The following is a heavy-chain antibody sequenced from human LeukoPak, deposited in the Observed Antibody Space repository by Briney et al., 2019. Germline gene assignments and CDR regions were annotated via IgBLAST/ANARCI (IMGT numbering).Heavy chain of an antibody. CDR2: IYPGDSDT. V-gene: IGHV5-51*01. J-gene: IGHJ2*01. CDR3: ARRGNIVTTRFFDL. Sequence: GESLKISFKGSGYSFTNNWIGWVRQVPGKGLEWMGSIYPGDSDTRYSPSFQGQVTISADKSISTAYLQWSSLKASDNAMYYCARRGNIVTTRFFDLWGRGTLVTVSS. CDR1: GYSFTNNW. D-gene: IGHD5-12*01.